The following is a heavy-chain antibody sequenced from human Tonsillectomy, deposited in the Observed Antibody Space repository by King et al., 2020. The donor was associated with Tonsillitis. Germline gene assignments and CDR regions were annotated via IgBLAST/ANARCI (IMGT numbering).Heavy chain of an antibody. CDR1: GGSFSGYY. CDR2: INHSGST. CDR3: ARDSSGSYFDY. D-gene: IGHD3-22*01. V-gene: IGHV4-34*01. Sequence: VQIQQWGAGLLKPSETLSLTCAVYGGSFSGYYWSWIRQPPGKGLEWIGEINHSGSTNYNPSLKSRVTISVDTSKNQFSLKLSSVTAADTAVYYCARDSSGSYFDYWGQGTLVTVSS. J-gene: IGHJ4*02.